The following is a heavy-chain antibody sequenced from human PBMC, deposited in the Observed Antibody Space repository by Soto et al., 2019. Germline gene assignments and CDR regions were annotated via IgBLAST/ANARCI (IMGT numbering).Heavy chain of an antibody. Sequence: SETLSLTCTVSGGSISSYYWSWIRQPPGKGLEWIGYIYYSGSTNYNPSLKSRVTISVDTSKNQFSLKLSSGTAADTAVYYCARAKAPLYSSSWYWFDPWGQGTLVTVSS. V-gene: IGHV4-59*08. D-gene: IGHD6-13*01. CDR2: IYYSGST. J-gene: IGHJ5*02. CDR3: ARAKAPLYSSSWYWFDP. CDR1: GGSISSYY.